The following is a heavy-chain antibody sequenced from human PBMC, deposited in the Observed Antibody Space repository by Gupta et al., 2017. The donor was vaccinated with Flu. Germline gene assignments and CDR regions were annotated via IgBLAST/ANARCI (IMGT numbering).Heavy chain of an antibody. J-gene: IGHJ4*02. CDR1: GFTFSDPY. V-gene: IGHV3-72*01. CDR2: TRNKPNTCTK. D-gene: IGHD3-10*01. Sequence: EVQLVESGGGLVQPGGSLRLSCAASGFTFSDPYMAWVRQAPGKGVEWVGRTRNKPNTCTKECGASVRGRFTSSRDESKSALYLQLNSLKTDDTAVYDGAREVREGMSETYFDYWGQGTLVPVS. CDR3: AREVREGMSETYFDY.